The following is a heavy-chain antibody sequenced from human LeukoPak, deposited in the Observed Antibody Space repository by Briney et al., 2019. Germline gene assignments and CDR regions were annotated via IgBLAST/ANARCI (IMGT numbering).Heavy chain of an antibody. D-gene: IGHD3-22*01. CDR3: ARRAYYDSSGYHPTAGYFDL. V-gene: IGHV4-4*08. Sequence: SDTLSLTCTVSGGSLFSYYWNWIRQSPGKGLEWIGFIYPNGITPYNPSLMSRGSISTATSRNRFSLRLTSVTAADTAMYYCARRAYYDSSGYHPTAGYFDLWGRGTLVTVSS. J-gene: IGHJ2*01. CDR1: GGSLFSYY. CDR2: IYPNGIT.